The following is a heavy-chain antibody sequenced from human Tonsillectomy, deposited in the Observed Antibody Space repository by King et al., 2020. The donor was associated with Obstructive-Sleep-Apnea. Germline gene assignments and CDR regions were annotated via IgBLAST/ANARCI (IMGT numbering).Heavy chain of an antibody. V-gene: IGHV2-5*02. CDR2: IYWDDDK. D-gene: IGHD6-13*01. CDR1: GFSLSSSRVG. Sequence: TLKESGPTLVKPTQTLTLTCTFSGFSLSSSRVGVGWIRQPPGKALDWLALIYWDDDKRYSPSLKSRLTITKDTSKNQVLLTMTNMDPVDTATYYCARGSGYSSSWYWFDYWGQGTLVTVAS. CDR3: ARGSGYSSSWYWFDY. J-gene: IGHJ4*02.